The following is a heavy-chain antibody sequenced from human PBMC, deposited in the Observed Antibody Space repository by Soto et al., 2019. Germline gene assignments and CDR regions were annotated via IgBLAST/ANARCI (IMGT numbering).Heavy chain of an antibody. Sequence: QVQLQQWGAGLLKPSETLSLTCAVYGESFSGYYWSWIRQPPGKGLEWIGEINHSGSTNYNPSLKSRVTISVDTSKNQFSLKLSSVTAADTAVYYRARGGRSGSYYWGQGTLVTVSS. V-gene: IGHV4-34*01. CDR2: INHSGST. D-gene: IGHD1-26*01. CDR3: ARGGRSGSYY. J-gene: IGHJ4*02. CDR1: GESFSGYY.